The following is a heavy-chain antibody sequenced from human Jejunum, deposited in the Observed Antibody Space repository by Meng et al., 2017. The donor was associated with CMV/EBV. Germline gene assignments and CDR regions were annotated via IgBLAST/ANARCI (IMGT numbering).Heavy chain of an antibody. CDR2: IATGDRFGGRKT. V-gene: IGHV3-48*03. D-gene: IGHD6-13*01. CDR3: ATDYRRGAGPN. Sequence: FSFRSYEFNWVRQAPGKGLEWVSYIATGDRFGGRKTKYADSVKGRFTISRDDAKKSLYLQMNSLRAADTAVYYCATDYRRGAGPNWGQGTLVTVSS. J-gene: IGHJ4*02. CDR1: FSFRSYE.